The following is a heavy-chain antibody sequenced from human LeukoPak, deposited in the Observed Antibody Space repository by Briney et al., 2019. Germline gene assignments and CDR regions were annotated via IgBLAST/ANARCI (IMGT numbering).Heavy chain of an antibody. D-gene: IGHD1-26*01. CDR2: IYYSGST. CDR1: GGSISSSGYY. J-gene: IGHJ5*02. CDR3: ARHEYSGSYYGLSCFDP. V-gene: IGHV4-39*01. Sequence: SETLSLTCTVSGGSISSSGYYWGWIRQPPGKGLEWIASIYYSGSTYYNPSLKSRVTISVDTFKNQLSLKLSSLTAADTAVYYCARHEYSGSYYGLSCFDPWGQGTLVTVSS.